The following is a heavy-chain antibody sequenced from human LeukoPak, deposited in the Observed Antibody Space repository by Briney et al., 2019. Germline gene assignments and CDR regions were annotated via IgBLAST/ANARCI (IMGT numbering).Heavy chain of an antibody. V-gene: IGHV1-69*05. CDR1: GGSFSSXX. J-gene: IGHJ4*02. CDR2: IXXXFGTA. Sequence: CXAXGGSFSSXXXXWVXXXPXXXXEXXXXIXXXFGTASYAQKFQGRVTVTTDESTSTVYMELSSLRSEDTAVYFCARWAGLCISNNCYNPFDYWGQGTLVTVSS. D-gene: IGHD2-2*02. CDR3: ARWAGLCISNNCYNPFDY.